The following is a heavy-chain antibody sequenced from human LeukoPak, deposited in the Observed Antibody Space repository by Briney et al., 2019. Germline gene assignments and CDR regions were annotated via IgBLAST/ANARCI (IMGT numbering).Heavy chain of an antibody. CDR2: INPSGGST. Sequence: GASVKVSCKASGYTFTSYYMHWVRQAPGQGLEWMGIINPSGGSTSYAQKFQGRVTMTRDTSTNTVYMELSSLRSEDTAVYYCARDHPAAISDYWGQGTLVTVSS. J-gene: IGHJ4*02. D-gene: IGHD2-2*02. CDR1: GYTFTSYY. V-gene: IGHV1-46*01. CDR3: ARDHPAAISDY.